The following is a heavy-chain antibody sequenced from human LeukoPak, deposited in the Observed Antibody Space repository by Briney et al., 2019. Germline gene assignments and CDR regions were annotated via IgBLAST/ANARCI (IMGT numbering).Heavy chain of an antibody. J-gene: IGHJ4*02. Sequence: SETLSLTCTVSGGSISSYYWSWIRQPPGKGLEWIGYIYYSGSTNYNPSLNGRVTISVDTSKNQFSLKLSSVTAADTAVYYCARDSEDSSGYYLQFDYWGQGTLVTVSS. CDR1: GGSISSYY. V-gene: IGHV4-59*01. D-gene: IGHD3-22*01. CDR2: IYYSGST. CDR3: ARDSEDSSGYYLQFDY.